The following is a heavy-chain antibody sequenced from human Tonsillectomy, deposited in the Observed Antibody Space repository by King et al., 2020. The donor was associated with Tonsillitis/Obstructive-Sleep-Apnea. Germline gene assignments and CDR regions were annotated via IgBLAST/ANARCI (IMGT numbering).Heavy chain of an antibody. CDR2: IHHSGST. D-gene: IGHD6-13*01. CDR1: GGSFSGYY. J-gene: IGHJ4*02. V-gene: IGHV4-34*01. CDR3: ARGPGIAALVTRTFDY. Sequence: VQLQQWGAGLLKPSETLSLTCAVYGGSFSGYYWSWLRQPPGKGLEWIGEIHHSGSTNYNPSLKSRLTISVDTSKNQFSLKLSSVTAADTAVYYCARGPGIAALVTRTFDYWGQGTLVTVSS.